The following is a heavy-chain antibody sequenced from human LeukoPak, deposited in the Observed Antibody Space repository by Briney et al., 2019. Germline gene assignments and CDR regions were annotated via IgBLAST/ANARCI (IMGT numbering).Heavy chain of an antibody. CDR2: IRYDGSNK. CDR3: AKDDDSSGYYFDYFDY. J-gene: IGHJ4*02. V-gene: IGHV3-30*02. CDR1: GFTFSDYG. Sequence: PGGSLRLSCAASGFTFSDYGMHWVRQAPGKGPEWVTFIRYDGSNKYYADSVKGRFTISRDNSKNTLYLQMNSLRAEDTAVYYCAKDDDSSGYYFDYFDYWGQGTLVTVSS. D-gene: IGHD3-22*01.